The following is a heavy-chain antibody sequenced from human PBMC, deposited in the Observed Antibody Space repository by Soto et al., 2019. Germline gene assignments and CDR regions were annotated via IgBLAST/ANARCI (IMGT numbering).Heavy chain of an antibody. J-gene: IGHJ4*02. CDR1: GGTFSSYA. Sequence: SVKVSCKASGGTFSSYAISWVRQAPGQGLEWMGGIIPIFGTANYAQKFQGRVTITADESTSTAYMELSSLRSEDTAVYYCAKRRTRSYGDYCFDYWGQGTLVTVSS. D-gene: IGHD4-17*01. CDR2: IIPIFGTA. V-gene: IGHV1-69*13. CDR3: AKRRTRSYGDYCFDY.